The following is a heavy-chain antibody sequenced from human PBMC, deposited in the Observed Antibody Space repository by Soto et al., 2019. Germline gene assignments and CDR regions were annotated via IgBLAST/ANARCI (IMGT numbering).Heavy chain of an antibody. Sequence: VQLQESGPRLVRPSETLSLSCTVSGGSISGYYWNWIRQPPGRGLEWIGYISNTGNTNYNLSLKSRVSISVDTSKNQVYLKLRAVTAEDTALYYCARDSAVGSSKRGFEYWGQGTLVTVSS. CDR2: ISNTGNT. J-gene: IGHJ4*02. V-gene: IGHV4-59*01. CDR1: GGSISGYY. CDR3: ARDSAVGSSKRGFEY. D-gene: IGHD2-2*01.